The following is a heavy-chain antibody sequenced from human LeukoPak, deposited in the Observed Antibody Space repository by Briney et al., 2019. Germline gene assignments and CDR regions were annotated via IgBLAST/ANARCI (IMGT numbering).Heavy chain of an antibody. CDR2: INPNSGGT. CDR1: GYTFTGYY. CDR3: AAVILLYLGELSNWFDP. Sequence: ASVKVSCKASGYTFTGYYMHWVRQAPGQGLEWMGWINPNSGGTNYAQKFQGRVTMTEDTSTDTAYMELSSLRSEDTAVYYCAAVILLYLGELSNWFDPWGQGTLVTVSS. D-gene: IGHD3-10*01. J-gene: IGHJ5*02. V-gene: IGHV1-2*02.